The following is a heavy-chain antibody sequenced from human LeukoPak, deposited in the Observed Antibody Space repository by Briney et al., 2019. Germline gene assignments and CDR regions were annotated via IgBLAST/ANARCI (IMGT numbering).Heavy chain of an antibody. V-gene: IGHV3-33*06. CDR1: GFTFSSYG. CDR2: IWYDGSNK. CDR3: AKEGRIAAAGLFDY. D-gene: IGHD6-13*01. J-gene: IGHJ4*02. Sequence: GGSLRLSCAASGFTFSSYGMHWVRQAPGKGLEWVAVIWYDGSNKYYADPVKGRFTISRDNSKNTLYLQMNSLRAEDTAVYYCAKEGRIAAAGLFDYWGQGTLVTVSS.